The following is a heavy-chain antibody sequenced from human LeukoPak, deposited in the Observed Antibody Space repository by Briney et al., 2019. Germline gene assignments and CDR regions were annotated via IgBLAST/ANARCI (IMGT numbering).Heavy chain of an antibody. CDR1: GGSISSYY. CDR2: IYTSGST. J-gene: IGHJ3*02. V-gene: IGHV4-4*07. Sequence: SETLSLTCTVSGGSISSYYWSWIRQPAGKGLEWIGRIYTSGSTNYNPSLKSRVTMSVDTSKSQFSLKLSSVTAADTAVYYCARSDEGRHKDAFDIWGQGTMVTVSS. CDR3: ARSDEGRHKDAFDI. D-gene: IGHD3-10*01.